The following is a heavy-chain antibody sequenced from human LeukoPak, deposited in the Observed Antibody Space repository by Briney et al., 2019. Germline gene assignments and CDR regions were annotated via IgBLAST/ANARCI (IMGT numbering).Heavy chain of an antibody. D-gene: IGHD3-3*01. V-gene: IGHV4-59*01. Sequence: SETLSLTCPVSGGSISSYYWSWIRQPPGKGLEWIGYIYYSGSTNYNPSLKSRVTISVDTSKNQFSLKLSSVTAADTAVYYCARLMTFRFLEWHTDYWGQGTLVTVSS. CDR1: GGSISSYY. CDR3: ARLMTFRFLEWHTDY. CDR2: IYYSGST. J-gene: IGHJ4*02.